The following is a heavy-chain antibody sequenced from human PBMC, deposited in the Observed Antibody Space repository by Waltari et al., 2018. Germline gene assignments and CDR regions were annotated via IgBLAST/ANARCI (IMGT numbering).Heavy chain of an antibody. CDR1: GFILRTHA. J-gene: IGHJ5*02. D-gene: IGHD2-8*01. CDR2: INDSGSTT. V-gene: IGHV3-23*01. Sequence: EVQVLESGGVLVQPGGSQNLSCHASGFILRTHAMSWVRQSPGKGLEWVSGINDSGSTTYYADSVRGRFTISRDNSKKTVYLQMSSLRTEDTAIYYCAKDVNGMVSGWFDPWGQGTLVIVSS. CDR3: AKDVNGMVSGWFDP.